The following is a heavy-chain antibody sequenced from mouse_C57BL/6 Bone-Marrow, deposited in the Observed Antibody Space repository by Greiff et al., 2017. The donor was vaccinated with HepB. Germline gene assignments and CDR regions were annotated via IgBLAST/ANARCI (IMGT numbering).Heavy chain of an antibody. V-gene: IGHV1-72*01. CDR1: GYTFTSYW. D-gene: IGHD1-1*01. J-gene: IGHJ4*01. Sequence: VQLQQPGAELVKPGASVKLSCKASGYTFTSYWMHWVKQRPGRGLEWIGRIDPNSGGTKYNEKFKSKATLTVDKPSSTAYMQLSSLTSEDSAVYYCATGGSTVVAHYAMDYWGQGTSVTVSS. CDR3: ATGGSTVVAHYAMDY. CDR2: IDPNSGGT.